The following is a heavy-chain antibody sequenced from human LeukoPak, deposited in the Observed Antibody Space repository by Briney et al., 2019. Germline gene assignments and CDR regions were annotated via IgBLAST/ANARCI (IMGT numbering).Heavy chain of an antibody. CDR1: GGSISSYY. D-gene: IGHD1-26*01. Sequence: PSETLSLTCTVSGGSISSYYWSWIRQPPGKGLEWIGYIYYSGSTNYNPSLKSRVTISVDTSKKQFSLKLSSVTAADTAVYYCARDSGSYWGYFDYWGQGTLVTVSS. V-gene: IGHV4-59*01. CDR2: IYYSGST. J-gene: IGHJ4*02. CDR3: ARDSGSYWGYFDY.